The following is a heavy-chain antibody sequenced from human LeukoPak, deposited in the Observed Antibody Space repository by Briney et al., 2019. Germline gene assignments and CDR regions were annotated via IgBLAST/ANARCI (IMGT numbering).Heavy chain of an antibody. V-gene: IGHV4-34*01. CDR2: INHSGST. CDR1: GGSFSDYW. J-gene: IGHJ4*02. CDR3: ANSGSYYWDYDY. D-gene: IGHD1-26*01. Sequence: SETLSLTCAVYGGSFSDYWWTWIRQSPGKGLEWIGEINHSGSTKYNPSLKSRVTIAIDTSKNQFSLKLSSVTAADTAVYYCANSGSYYWDYDYWGQGTLVTVSS.